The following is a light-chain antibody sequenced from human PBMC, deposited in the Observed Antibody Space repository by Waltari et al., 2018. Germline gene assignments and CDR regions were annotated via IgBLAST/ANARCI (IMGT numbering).Light chain of an antibody. CDR1: SANIGSNP. Sequence: QSVLTQPPSVSGTPGQRVTISCSGSSANIGSNPVTWYHQLPGKAPKVLIYSNNQRPSGVPDRFAGSKSCTSASLAISGLQSEDEADYYCAAWDDSLTSFVFGSGTTVTVL. V-gene: IGLV1-44*01. J-gene: IGLJ1*01. CDR3: AAWDDSLTSFV. CDR2: SNN.